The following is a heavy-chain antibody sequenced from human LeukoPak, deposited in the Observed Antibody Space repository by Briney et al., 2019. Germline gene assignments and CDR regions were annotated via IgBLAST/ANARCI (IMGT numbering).Heavy chain of an antibody. D-gene: IGHD3-3*01. CDR3: AKDSDFWSGYLDY. Sequence: GGSLRLSCAASGFTFSSYGMHWVRQAPGKGLEWVAFIRYDGSNKYYADSVKGRFTISRDNSKNTLYLQMNSLRADDTAVYYCAKDSDFWSGYLDYWGQGTLVTVSS. CDR2: IRYDGSNK. CDR1: GFTFSSYG. J-gene: IGHJ4*02. V-gene: IGHV3-30*02.